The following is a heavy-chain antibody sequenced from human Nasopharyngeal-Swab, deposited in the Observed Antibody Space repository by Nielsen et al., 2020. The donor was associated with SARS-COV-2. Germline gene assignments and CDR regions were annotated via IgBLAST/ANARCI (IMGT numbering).Heavy chain of an antibody. CDR2: ISGSGGST. CDR3: AKGYCSSTSCYNVFDY. Sequence: GGSLRLSCAASGFTFSSYAMSWVRQALGKGLEWVSAISGSGGSTYYADSVKGRFTISRDNSKNTLYLQMNSLRAEDTAVYYCAKGYCSSTSCYNVFDYWGQGTLVTVSS. D-gene: IGHD2-2*02. J-gene: IGHJ4*02. CDR1: GFTFSSYA. V-gene: IGHV3-23*01.